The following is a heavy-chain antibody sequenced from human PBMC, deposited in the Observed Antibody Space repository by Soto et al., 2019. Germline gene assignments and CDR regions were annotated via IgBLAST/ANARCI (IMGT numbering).Heavy chain of an antibody. CDR3: ARVYCSTTTCHVQAFDA. Sequence: HPGGSLRLSCAASGFTFSSYEMNWVRQAPGRTLEWVSYISSAGDSSYYADSVKGRFTISRDNAKNSLYLQMNSLRVEDTAVYYCARVYCSTTTCHVQAFDACGQGNVVT. J-gene: IGHJ5*02. D-gene: IGHD2-2*01. CDR2: ISSAGDSS. CDR1: GFTFSSYE. V-gene: IGHV3-48*03.